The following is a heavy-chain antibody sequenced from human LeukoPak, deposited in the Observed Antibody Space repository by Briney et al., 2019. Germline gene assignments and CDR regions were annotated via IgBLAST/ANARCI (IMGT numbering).Heavy chain of an antibody. D-gene: IGHD3-9*01. CDR2: IYYGGST. J-gene: IGHJ4*02. V-gene: IGHV4-39*01. CDR3: ASGGGDVLRYFDWSPLGY. Sequence: PSETLSLTCTVSGGSISSSSYCWGWIRQPPGKGLEWIGSIYYGGSTYYNPSLKSRVTISVDTSKNQFSLKLSSVTAADTAVYYCASGGGDVLRYFDWSPLGYWGQGTLVTVSS. CDR1: GGSISSSSYC.